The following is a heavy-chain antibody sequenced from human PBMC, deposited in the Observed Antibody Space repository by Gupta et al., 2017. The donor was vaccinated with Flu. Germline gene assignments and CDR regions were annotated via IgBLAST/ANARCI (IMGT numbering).Heavy chain of an antibody. J-gene: IGHJ4*02. D-gene: IGHD5-12*01. CDR3: ARLVAHTALDY. Sequence: QLQLQESGPGLVKPSETLSLTCTVSGVSISSNSYYWGWIRQPPGKGLEWIGSLYYGGSTYYNPSLKSRVTISVDTSKNQFSLKLSSVTAADTAMHYCARLVAHTALDYWGQGALVTVSS. CDR2: LYYGGST. V-gene: IGHV4-39*01. CDR1: GVSISSNSYY.